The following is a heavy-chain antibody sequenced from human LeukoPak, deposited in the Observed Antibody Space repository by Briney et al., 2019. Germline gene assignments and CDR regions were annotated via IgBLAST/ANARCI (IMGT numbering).Heavy chain of an antibody. CDR1: GGSISSSSYS. V-gene: IGHV4-39*07. D-gene: IGHD3-3*01. CDR2: IYYSGST. CDR3: ARAGPNYDFWSGSMSCFDY. Sequence: PSETLSLTCTVSGGSISSSSYSWGWIRQPPGKGLEWIGSIYYSGSTYYNPSLKSRVTISVDTSKNQFSLKLSSVTAADTAVYYCARAGPNYDFWSGSMSCFDYWGQGTLVTVSS. J-gene: IGHJ4*02.